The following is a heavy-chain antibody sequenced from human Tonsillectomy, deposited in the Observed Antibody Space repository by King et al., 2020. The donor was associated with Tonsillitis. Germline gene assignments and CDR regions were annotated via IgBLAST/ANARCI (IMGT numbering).Heavy chain of an antibody. D-gene: IGHD3-9*01. V-gene: IGHV1-18*01. CDR2: ISAYNGNT. CDR1: GYTFTSYG. CDR3: ASDDYDILTGYYQGYFDY. J-gene: IGHJ4*02. Sequence: QLVQSGAEVKKPGASVKVSCKASGYTFTSYGISWVRQAPGQGLEWMGWISAYNGNTNYAQKLQGRVTITTDTSTGTAYMELRSQRSNDTAVYYCASDDYDILTGYYQGYFDYWGQGTLVTVSS.